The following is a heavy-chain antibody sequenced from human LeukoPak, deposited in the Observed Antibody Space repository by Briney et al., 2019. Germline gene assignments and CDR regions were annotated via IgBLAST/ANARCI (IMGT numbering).Heavy chain of an antibody. CDR1: GGSFSGYY. CDR2: INHSGST. Sequence: SETLSLTCAVYGGSFSGYYWSWIRQPPGKGLEWIGEINHSGSTNYNPSLKSRVTISVDTSKNQFSLKLSSVTAADTAVYYCARGRGSYFDYWGQGTLVTVSS. V-gene: IGHV4-34*01. J-gene: IGHJ4*02. D-gene: IGHD1-26*01. CDR3: ARGRGSYFDY.